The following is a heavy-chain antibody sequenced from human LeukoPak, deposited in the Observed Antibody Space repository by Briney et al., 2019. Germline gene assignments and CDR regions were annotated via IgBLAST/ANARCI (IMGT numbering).Heavy chain of an antibody. V-gene: IGHV1-2*02. CDR1: GYTFTGYY. J-gene: IGHJ5*02. D-gene: IGHD2-2*01. CDR3: ARAVVPATANNWFDP. Sequence: ASVKVSCKASGYTFTGYYMHWVRQAPGQGLEWMGWINPNSGGTNYAQKFQGRVTMTRDMSISTAYMELSRLRSDDTAVYYCARAVVPATANNWFDPWGQGTLVTVSS. CDR2: INPNSGGT.